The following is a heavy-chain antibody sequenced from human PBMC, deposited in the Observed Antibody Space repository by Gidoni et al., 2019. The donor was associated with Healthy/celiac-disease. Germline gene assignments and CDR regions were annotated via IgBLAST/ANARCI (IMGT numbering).Heavy chain of an antibody. Sequence: EVQLLESGGGLVQPGGSLRLSCAASGFTFSSYAMSWVRQAPGTGLEWVSAISGSGGSTYYADSVKGRFTISRDNSKNTLYLQMNSLRAEDTAVYYCAKVGVWDELLFYYFDYWGQGTLVTVSS. V-gene: IGHV3-23*01. CDR2: ISGSGGST. CDR3: AKVGVWDELLFYYFDY. CDR1: GFTFSSYA. J-gene: IGHJ4*02. D-gene: IGHD2-2*01.